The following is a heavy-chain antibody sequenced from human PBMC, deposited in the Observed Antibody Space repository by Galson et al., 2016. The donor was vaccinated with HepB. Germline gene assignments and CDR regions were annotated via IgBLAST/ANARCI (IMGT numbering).Heavy chain of an antibody. CDR1: GYNFTNYG. D-gene: IGHD3-22*01. V-gene: IGHV1-18*04. CDR2: ISAYNGNT. J-gene: IGHJ6*03. Sequence: SVKVSCKASGYNFTNYGISWVRQAPGQGLEWMGWISAYNGNTNYAQKLQGRVTMTTDTSTTTAYMELRSLRSDDTAVYYCARVAPPPVGGVTLIVVVITMGYMDVWGKGTTVTVSS. CDR3: ARVAPPPVGGVTLIVVVITMGYMDV.